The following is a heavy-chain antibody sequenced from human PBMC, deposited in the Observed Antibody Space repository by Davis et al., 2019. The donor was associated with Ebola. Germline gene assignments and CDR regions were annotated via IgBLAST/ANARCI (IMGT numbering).Heavy chain of an antibody. J-gene: IGHJ6*02. D-gene: IGHD2-15*01. V-gene: IGHV4-31*03. CDR1: GASISSSSYC. CDR2: IYDSGST. CDR3: ARDLRVVVVVAAMLGGMDV. Sequence: PSETLSLTCTVSGASISSSSYCWGWSRQPPGKGLEWIGYIYDSGSTYYNPSLKSRVSMSVDTSKNQFSLRLSSVTAADTAVYYCARDLRVVVVVAAMLGGMDVWGQGTTVTVSS.